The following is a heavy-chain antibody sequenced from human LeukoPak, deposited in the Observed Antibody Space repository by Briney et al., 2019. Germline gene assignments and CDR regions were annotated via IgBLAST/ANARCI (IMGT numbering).Heavy chain of an antibody. V-gene: IGHV3-33*01. J-gene: IGHJ6*02. CDR3: ARDRLPGKYYYYGMDV. CDR1: GFTFSSYG. D-gene: IGHD6-25*01. Sequence: GGSLRLSCAASGFTFSSYGMHWVRQAPGKGLEWVAVIWYDGGNKYYADSVKGRFTISRDNSKNTLYLQMNSLRAEDTAVYYCARDRLPGKYYYYGMDVWGQGTTVTVSS. CDR2: IWYDGGNK.